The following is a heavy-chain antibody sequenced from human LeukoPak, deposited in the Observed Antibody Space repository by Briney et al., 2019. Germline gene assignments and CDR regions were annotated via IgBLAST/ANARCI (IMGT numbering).Heavy chain of an antibody. J-gene: IGHJ3*02. Sequence: GASVKVSCKASGYTFTSYGISWVRQAPGQGLEWMGWISAYNGNTNYAQKLQGRVTMTTDTSTSTAYMELRSLRSDDTAVYYCATSLPGDRRLLWFGEYDAFDIWGQGTMVTVSS. CDR3: ATSLPGDRRLLWFGEYDAFDI. V-gene: IGHV1-18*01. CDR1: GYTFTSYG. CDR2: ISAYNGNT. D-gene: IGHD3-10*01.